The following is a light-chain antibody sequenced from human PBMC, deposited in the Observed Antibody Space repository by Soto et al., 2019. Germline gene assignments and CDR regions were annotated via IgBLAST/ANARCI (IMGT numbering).Light chain of an antibody. CDR1: QSVDSN. CDR2: GAS. Sequence: EIVMTQSPGTLPVSTGEGATLSCRASQSVDSNLAWYQQKPGQAPRLLIYGASTRATGIPDRFRGSGSGTEFTLTISSLQSEDFAVYYCQQYDSWPLTFGGGTKVDIK. J-gene: IGKJ4*01. V-gene: IGKV3D-15*01. CDR3: QQYDSWPLT.